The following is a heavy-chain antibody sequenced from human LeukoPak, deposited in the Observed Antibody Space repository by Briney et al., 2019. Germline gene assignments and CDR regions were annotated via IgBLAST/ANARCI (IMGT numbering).Heavy chain of an antibody. CDR1: GGSFSGYY. CDR2: TNHSGST. J-gene: IGHJ6*02. CDR3: ARANRKNYYGSGSYSALYGMDV. Sequence: SETLSLTCAVYGGSFSGYYWSWIRQPPGKGLEWIGETNHSGSTNYNPSLKSRVTISVDTSKNQFSLKLSSVTAADTAVYYCARANRKNYYGSGSYSALYGMDVWGQGTTVTVSS. D-gene: IGHD3-10*01. V-gene: IGHV4-34*01.